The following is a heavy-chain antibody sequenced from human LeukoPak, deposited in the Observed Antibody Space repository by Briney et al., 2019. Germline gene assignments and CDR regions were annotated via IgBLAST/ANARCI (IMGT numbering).Heavy chain of an antibody. CDR1: GGSFSGYY. J-gene: IGHJ4*02. Sequence: SATLSLTCAVYGGSFSGYYWSWIRQPPGKGLERIGEINHSGSTNYNPSLKSRVTISVDTSKNQFSLKLSSVTAADTAVYYCARGRRGYGSGSYPFDYWGQGTLVTVSS. CDR2: INHSGST. CDR3: ARGRRGYGSGSYPFDY. V-gene: IGHV4-34*01. D-gene: IGHD3-10*01.